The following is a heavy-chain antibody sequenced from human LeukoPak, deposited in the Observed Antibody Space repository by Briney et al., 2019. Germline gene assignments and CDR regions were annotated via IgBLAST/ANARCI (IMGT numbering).Heavy chain of an antibody. CDR1: GFTFSSYG. Sequence: AGGSLRLSCAASGFTFSSYGMHWVRQAPGKGLEWVAFIRYDGSNKYYADSVKGRFTISRDNSKNTLYLQMNSLRSEDTAVYYCAIGAGYSSGWYYPSCDYWGQGTLVTVSS. D-gene: IGHD6-19*01. J-gene: IGHJ4*02. CDR3: AIGAGYSSGWYYPSCDY. V-gene: IGHV3-30*02. CDR2: IRYDGSNK.